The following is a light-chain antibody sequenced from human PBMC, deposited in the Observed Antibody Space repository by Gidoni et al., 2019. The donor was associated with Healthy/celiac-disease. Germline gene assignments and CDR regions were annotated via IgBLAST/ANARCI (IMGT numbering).Light chain of an antibody. J-gene: IGKJ2*01. CDR1: QSVSSY. CDR2: DAS. V-gene: IGKV3-11*01. Sequence: EIVLTQSPATLSLSPGERATLSCRASQSVSSYLAWYQQKPGQAPRLLIYDASNRATGIPARFSGSGSGTDFTLTISSLEPEDCAVYYCQQRSNWPLFTFXXXTKLEIK. CDR3: QQRSNWPLFT.